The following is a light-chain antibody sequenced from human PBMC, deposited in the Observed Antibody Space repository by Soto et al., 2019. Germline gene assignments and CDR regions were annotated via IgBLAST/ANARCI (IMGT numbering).Light chain of an antibody. CDR2: DAS. CDR3: QQFDDVPYT. V-gene: IGKV1-33*01. CDR1: QDISEY. J-gene: IGKJ2*01. Sequence: DLQMTQSPSSLSASVGDTVTISCQASQDISEYVNWYQQKPGKAPQLLIYDASTLETGVSSRFSASGSGTDFTFTVSSLQADDIATYYCQQFDDVPYTFGQGTKLEIK.